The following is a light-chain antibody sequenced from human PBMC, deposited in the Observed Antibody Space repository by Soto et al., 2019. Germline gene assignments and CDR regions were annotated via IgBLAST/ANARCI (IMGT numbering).Light chain of an antibody. CDR2: EVS. CDR3: NTYTSSRNYV. J-gene: IGLJ1*01. CDR1: SSDVGSYNR. Sequence: QSALTQPTSVSGSPGQSVTISCTGTSSDVGSYNRVSWYQQPPGTAPKLMIYEVSNRPSGVPNRFSESKSGNTASLTISGLQSEDEADYYSNTYTSSRNYVFGTGTKLTVL. V-gene: IGLV2-18*02.